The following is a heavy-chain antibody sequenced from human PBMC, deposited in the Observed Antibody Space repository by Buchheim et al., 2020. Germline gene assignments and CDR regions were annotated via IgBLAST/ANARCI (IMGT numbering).Heavy chain of an antibody. CDR2: VYPGDFDI. J-gene: IGHJ4*02. V-gene: IGHV5-51*01. CDR3: ARGYDRSGYYFDF. CDR1: GYSFMNYW. D-gene: IGHD3-22*01. Sequence: EVQLVQSGAEVKKPGESLKISCKGSGYSFMNYWIGWVRQMPGKGLEWMGIVYPGDFDIRHSPSFQGQVTISVDKTISTAYLQWSSLKASDSAMYYCARGYDRSGYYFDFWGQGTL.